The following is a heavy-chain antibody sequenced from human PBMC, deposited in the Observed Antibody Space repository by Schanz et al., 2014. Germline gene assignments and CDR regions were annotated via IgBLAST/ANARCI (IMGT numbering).Heavy chain of an antibody. D-gene: IGHD3-16*01. J-gene: IGHJ4*02. V-gene: IGHV3-21*01. CDR3: ARGTPFLCDY. CDR1: GFTFSSYT. Sequence: EVQLVESGGGLVKPGDSLRLSCAASGFTFSSYTMKWVRQAPGKGLEWVSSISSNSTYLYYADAVKGRFTISRDSARNSLYLQMSSLRAEDTAVYYCARGTPFLCDYWGQGTLVTVSS. CDR2: ISSNSTYL.